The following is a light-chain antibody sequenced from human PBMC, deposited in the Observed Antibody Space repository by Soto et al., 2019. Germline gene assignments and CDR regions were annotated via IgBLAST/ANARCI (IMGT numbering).Light chain of an antibody. CDR1: QSISSY. V-gene: IGKV1-39*01. CDR2: AAS. J-gene: IGKJ1*01. Sequence: DIQMTQSPSSLSASVGDRVTITCRASQSISSYLNWYQQKPGKAPKLLIYAASSLQSGVPSRFSGSGSGTDFTLTISFLHLEVLATYYCKKIYRPPRWTFGQGTKGNIK. CDR3: KKIYRPPRWT.